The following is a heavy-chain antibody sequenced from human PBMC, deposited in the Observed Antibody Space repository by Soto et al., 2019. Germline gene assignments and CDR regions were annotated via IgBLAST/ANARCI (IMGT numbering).Heavy chain of an antibody. CDR1: GGTFSSYA. J-gene: IGHJ5*02. V-gene: IGHV1-69*13. CDR3: ARDTDTIYTLASDP. Sequence: GASVKVSCKASGGTFSSYAISWVRQAPGQGLEWMGGIIPIFGTANYAQKFQGRVTITADESTSTAYMELSSLRSEDTAVYYCARDTDTIYTLASDPWGQGTLVTVSS. CDR2: IIPIFGTA. D-gene: IGHD3-9*01.